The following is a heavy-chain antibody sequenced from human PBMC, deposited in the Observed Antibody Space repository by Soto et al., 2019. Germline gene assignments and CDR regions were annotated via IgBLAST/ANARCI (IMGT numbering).Heavy chain of an antibody. J-gene: IGHJ5*02. Sequence: ASVKVSCKASGYTFTSYGISWVRQAPGQGHEWMGWISAYNGNTNYAQKLQGRVTMTTDTSTSTAYMELRSLRSDDTAVYYCARDRSVVVPAASWFDPWGQGTLVTVSS. CDR1: GYTFTSYG. CDR3: ARDRSVVVPAASWFDP. CDR2: ISAYNGNT. D-gene: IGHD2-2*01. V-gene: IGHV1-18*01.